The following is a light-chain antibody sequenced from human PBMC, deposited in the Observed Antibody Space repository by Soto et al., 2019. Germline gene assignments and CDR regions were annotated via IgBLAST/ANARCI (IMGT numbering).Light chain of an antibody. Sequence: DIQLTQSPSFLSASVGDRVTVSCGASQDISTSLAWFQQKAGKVPQLLVYPASTLQDGVPSRFSGSGSGTYFTLTINNLQAEDFATYYCQHLRTYPFSFGPGTKLDIK. CDR3: QHLRTYPFS. CDR1: QDISTS. CDR2: PAS. J-gene: IGKJ2*03. V-gene: IGKV1-9*01.